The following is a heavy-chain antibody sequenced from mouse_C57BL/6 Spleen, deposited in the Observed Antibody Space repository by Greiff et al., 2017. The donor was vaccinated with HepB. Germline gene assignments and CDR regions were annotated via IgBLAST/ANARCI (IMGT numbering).Heavy chain of an antibody. V-gene: IGHV1-50*01. Sequence: QVQLQQPGAELVKPGASEKLSCKASGYTFTSYWMQWVKQRPGQGLEWIGEIDPSDSYTNYNQKFKGKATLTVDTSSSTAYMQLSSLTSEDSAVYYCARFSMDYWGQGTSVTVSS. CDR2: IDPSDSYT. CDR1: GYTFTSYW. CDR3: ARFSMDY. J-gene: IGHJ4*01.